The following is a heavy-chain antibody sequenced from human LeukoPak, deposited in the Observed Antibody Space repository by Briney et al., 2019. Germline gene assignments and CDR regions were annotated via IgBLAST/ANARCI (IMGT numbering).Heavy chain of an antibody. CDR3: VRVGVGGGRFDS. CDR1: GSTFSTYW. D-gene: IGHD3-3*01. Sequence: PGGSLRLSCAASGSTFSTYWMSWVRQAPGKGLGWVANIKPDGSDKYYVDSLTGRFTISRDNAKNSLYLQMNGLRAEDTAVYYCVRVGVGGGRFDSWGQGTLVTVSS. J-gene: IGHJ4*02. V-gene: IGHV3-7*01. CDR2: IKPDGSDK.